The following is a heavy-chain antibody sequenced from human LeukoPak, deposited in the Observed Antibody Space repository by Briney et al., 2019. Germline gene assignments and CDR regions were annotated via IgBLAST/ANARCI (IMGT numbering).Heavy chain of an antibody. CDR3: AKDEVGRYCSSTNCYGRFDY. CDR1: GFTFSNYA. D-gene: IGHD2-2*01. CDR2: VSFAGNND. V-gene: IGHV3-30*18. J-gene: IGHJ4*02. Sequence: GGSLRLSCAASGFTFSNYAMHWVRQAPGKGLEWVAVVSFAGNNDYYADSVKGRFTISRDNSKNTLYLEVNSLRAEDTAMYYCAKDEVGRYCSSTNCYGRFDYWGQGTLVTVSS.